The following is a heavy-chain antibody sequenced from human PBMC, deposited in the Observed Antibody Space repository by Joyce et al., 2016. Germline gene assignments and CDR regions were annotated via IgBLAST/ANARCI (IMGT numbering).Heavy chain of an antibody. V-gene: IGHV3-21*01. D-gene: IGHD2-8*01. CDR2: LSSSSSYI. J-gene: IGHJ4*02. CDR3: ARSSYTNGIFDY. Sequence: EVQLVEFGGGLVKPGGSLRLSCAASGFTFSSYSMSLVRQAPGKGLEWVSSLSSSSSYIKYTDSVKGQFTISRDNAKNSLYLQMNSLRVEDTAVYYCARSSYTNGIFDYWGQGALVTVSS. CDR1: GFTFSSYS.